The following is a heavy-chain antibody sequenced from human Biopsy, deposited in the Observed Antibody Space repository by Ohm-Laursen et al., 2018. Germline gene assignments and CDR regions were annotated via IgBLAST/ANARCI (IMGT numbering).Heavy chain of an antibody. CDR1: GYMFTSYD. V-gene: IGHV1-8*01. Sequence: ASVKVSCKASGYMFTSYDITWVRQASGQGPEWIGWLNPVSGNSNFGQKFRGRVTVTSDTSISTVYMELSGLTSDDTATYYCGRAVRNQLLTDPWGQGTLVTVTS. CDR2: LNPVSGNS. J-gene: IGHJ5*02. D-gene: IGHD1-7*01. CDR3: GRAVRNQLLTDP.